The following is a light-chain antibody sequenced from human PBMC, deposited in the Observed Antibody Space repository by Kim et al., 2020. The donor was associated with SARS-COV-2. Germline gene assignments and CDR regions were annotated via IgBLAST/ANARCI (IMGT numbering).Light chain of an antibody. V-gene: IGLV2-14*03. CDR3: SSYTSSNTLV. J-gene: IGLJ3*02. Sequence: QSALTQPASVSGSPGQSITISCTGTSSDIGGHNFVSWYQQQNPGKAPKLMIFGVSNRPSGVSSRFSGSKSGNTASLTISDLQAEDEGDYYCSSYTSSNTLVFGGGTKVTVL. CDR2: GVS. CDR1: SSDIGGHNF.